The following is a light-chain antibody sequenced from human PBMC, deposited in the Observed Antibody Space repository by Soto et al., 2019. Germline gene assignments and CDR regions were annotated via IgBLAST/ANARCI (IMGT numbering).Light chain of an antibody. CDR1: QSVSSSY. J-gene: IGKJ2*01. CDR3: QQYGSSPLYT. CDR2: GAS. Sequence: EIVLTQSPGTLSLSPGERATLSCRASQSVSSSYLAWYQQKPGQAPRLLIYGASSRATDIPDRFSGSGSGTAFTLTISRLEPEDFAVYYCQQYGSSPLYTLGQGTKLEIK. V-gene: IGKV3-20*01.